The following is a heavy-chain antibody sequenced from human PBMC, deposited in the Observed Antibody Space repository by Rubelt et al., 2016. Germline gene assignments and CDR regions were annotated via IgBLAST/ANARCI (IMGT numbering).Heavy chain of an antibody. CDR1: GGSISSSSYY. J-gene: IGHJ4*02. CDR3: ARGLDSTKTGAD. V-gene: IGHV4-39*01. Sequence: QLQLQESGPGLVKPSETLSLTCTVSGGSISSSSYYWGWIRQPPGKGLEWIGSFCYSGSTYYNPSLKSRLTISVDTSKNQISLRLSSVTAADTAVFYCARGLDSTKTGADWGQGTLVTVSS. D-gene: IGHD3-10*01. CDR2: FCYSGST.